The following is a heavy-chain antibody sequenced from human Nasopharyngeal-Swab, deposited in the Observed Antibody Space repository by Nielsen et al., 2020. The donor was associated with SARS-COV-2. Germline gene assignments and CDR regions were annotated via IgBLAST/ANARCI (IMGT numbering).Heavy chain of an antibody. J-gene: IGHJ4*02. CDR3: AKDILYSGGYYGVFDY. Sequence: GESLKISCVASGYSFRTYGMSWVSQAPGKGPEWVAAIVGSGDNSGSGGSTYYADSVKGRFTISRDNAKNSLYLQMNSLRAEDTALYYCAKDILYSGGYYGVFDYWGQGTLVTVSS. CDR2: IVGSGDNSGSGGST. CDR1: GYSFRTYG. V-gene: IGHV3-23*01. D-gene: IGHD1-26*01.